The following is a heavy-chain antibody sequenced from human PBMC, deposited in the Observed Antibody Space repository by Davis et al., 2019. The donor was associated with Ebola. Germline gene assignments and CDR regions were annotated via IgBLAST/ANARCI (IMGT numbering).Heavy chain of an antibody. CDR1: GGSVSSGSYY. CDR3: AKGGYCSSTSCYTVFSYYYYGMDV. Sequence: GSLRLSCTVSGGSVSSGSYYWSWIRQPPGKGLEWIGEINHSGSTNYNPSLKSRVTISVDTSKNQFSLKLSSVTAADTAVYYCAKGGYCSSTSCYTVFSYYYYGMDVWGQGTTVTVSS. D-gene: IGHD2-2*02. J-gene: IGHJ6*02. V-gene: IGHV4-39*07. CDR2: INHSGST.